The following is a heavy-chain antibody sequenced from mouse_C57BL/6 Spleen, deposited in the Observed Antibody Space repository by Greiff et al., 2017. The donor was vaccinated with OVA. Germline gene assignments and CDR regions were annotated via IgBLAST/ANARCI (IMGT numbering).Heavy chain of an antibody. V-gene: IGHV1-54*01. CDR1: GYAFTNYL. CDR2: INPGSGGT. D-gene: IGHD1-1*01. CDR3: ARGITTGGFDY. Sequence: QVQLQQSGAELVRPGTSVKVSCKASGYAFTNYLIEWVKQRPGKGLEWIGVINPGSGGTNYNEKFKGKATLTADKSSSTAYMQLSSLTSEDSAVYFCARGITTGGFDYWGQGTTLTVSS. J-gene: IGHJ2*01.